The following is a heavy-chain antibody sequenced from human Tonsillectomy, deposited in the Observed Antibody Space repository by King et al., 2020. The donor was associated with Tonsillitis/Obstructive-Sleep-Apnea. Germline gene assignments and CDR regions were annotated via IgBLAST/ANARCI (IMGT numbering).Heavy chain of an antibody. J-gene: IGHJ3*02. CDR3: ARDPALAGTGTFDI. CDR2: ISYDGSYK. D-gene: IGHD6-19*01. Sequence: LVESGGGVVQPGRSLRLSCAASGFTFSSYSMHWVRQAPGKGLEWVAVISYDGSYKYYAYSVKGRFTISRDNSKNTLYLQMNSLRAEDTAMYYCARDPALAGTGTFDIWGQGTMVTVSS. V-gene: IGHV3-30*01. CDR1: GFTFSSYS.